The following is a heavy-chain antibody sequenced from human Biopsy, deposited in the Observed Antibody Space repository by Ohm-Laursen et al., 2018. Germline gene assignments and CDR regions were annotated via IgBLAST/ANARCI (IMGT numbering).Heavy chain of an antibody. Sequence: SSVKVSCKASGYTFTSYDITWVRQASGHGLEWMGGIITVSETAGYAERFQGRVTITADVTTTTAYMDLSGLRSEDTAVYYCVAYPSSGFFENNDDFAMDVWGQGTTVIVSS. CDR1: GYTFTSYD. V-gene: IGHV1-69*01. J-gene: IGHJ6*02. D-gene: IGHD6-19*01. CDR3: VAYPSSGFFENNDDFAMDV. CDR2: IITVSETA.